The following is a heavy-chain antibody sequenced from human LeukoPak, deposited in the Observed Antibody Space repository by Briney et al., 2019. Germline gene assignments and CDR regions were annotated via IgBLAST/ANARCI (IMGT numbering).Heavy chain of an antibody. J-gene: IGHJ4*02. Sequence: PRGSLRPSCAASGFTLSNAWISWVRQAPRNGLEWVGRIKSKTDGGTPDYAGPVKVRSTISRDASKTTLYPQIDKLKTQERTLNSCITDRNGDYADYWGQGTLVTVSS. CDR2: IKSKTDGGTP. V-gene: IGHV3-15*01. CDR1: GFTLSNAW. D-gene: IGHD4-17*01. CDR3: ITDRNGDYADY.